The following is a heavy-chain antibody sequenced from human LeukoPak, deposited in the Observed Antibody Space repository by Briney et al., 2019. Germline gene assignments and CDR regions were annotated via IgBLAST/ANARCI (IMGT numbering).Heavy chain of an antibody. V-gene: IGHV4-31*03. CDR1: GGSNSSGGYY. CDR2: IYYSGST. D-gene: IGHD4-17*01. CDR3: ARHVYGDYVPFDY. J-gene: IGHJ4*02. Sequence: PSQTLSLTCTVSGGSNSSGGYYWSWIRQHPGKGLEWIGYIYYSGSTNYNPSLKSRVTISVDTSKNQFSLKLSSVTAADTAVYYCARHVYGDYVPFDYWGQGTLVTVSS.